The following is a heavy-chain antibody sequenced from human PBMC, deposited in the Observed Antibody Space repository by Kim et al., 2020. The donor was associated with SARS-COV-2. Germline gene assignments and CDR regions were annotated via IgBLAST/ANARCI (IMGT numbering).Heavy chain of an antibody. Sequence: GGSLRLSCAASGFTFSSYGIHWVRQAPGKGLEWVAVISYDGSNKYYADSVKGRFTISRDNSKNTLYLQMNSLRAEDTAVYYCAKGTTVHYYYYGMDVWG. CDR3: AKGTTVHYYYYGMDV. J-gene: IGHJ6*02. CDR2: ISYDGSNK. V-gene: IGHV3-30*18. CDR1: GFTFSSYG. D-gene: IGHD4-17*01.